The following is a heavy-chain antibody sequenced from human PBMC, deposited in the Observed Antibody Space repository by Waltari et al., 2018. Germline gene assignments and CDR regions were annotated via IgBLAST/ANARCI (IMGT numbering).Heavy chain of an antibody. D-gene: IGHD3-3*01. CDR2: VNPNSGAT. CDR3: ARGRDVFANFDYNWFDP. CDR1: GSRFITCE. V-gene: IGHV1-8*02. Sequence: QVQLVQSGAEVLRPGASVKVSCPASGSRFITCEINWGRQAAGQGLEWMGWVNPNSGATAYAQRFQGRITMTWDTSISTAYMELSNLRSDDTAVLYCARGRDVFANFDYNWFDPWGQGTLVTVSS. J-gene: IGHJ5*02.